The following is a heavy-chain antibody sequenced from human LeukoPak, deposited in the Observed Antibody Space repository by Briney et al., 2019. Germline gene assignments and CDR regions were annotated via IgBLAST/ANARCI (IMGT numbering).Heavy chain of an antibody. CDR1: GDSTNTYF. V-gene: IGHV4-59*01. J-gene: IGHJ4*02. CDR2: VYYTGTT. CDR3: ASKSTDHGELRFDY. Sequence: SETLSLTCTISGDSTNTYFWSWIRQPPGKGLEWIGYVYYTGTTNYNPSLKSRVTISVDTSKNQFSLKVSSVTAADTGVYYCASKSTDHGELRFDYWGQGTLVTVSS. D-gene: IGHD4-17*01.